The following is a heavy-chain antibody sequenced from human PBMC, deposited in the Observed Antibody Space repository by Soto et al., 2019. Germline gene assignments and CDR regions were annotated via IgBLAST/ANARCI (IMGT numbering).Heavy chain of an antibody. CDR3: AKPAKGSGSYAPFDS. D-gene: IGHD1-26*01. J-gene: IGHJ4*02. Sequence: PGGSLRLSCAASGFTFGSYVMTWVRQAPGKGLEWVSAISVGGGSTSYADSVKGRFTISRDNSKNTLYLRMISLRVEDTAVYYCAKPAKGSGSYAPFDSWGQGILVTVSS. V-gene: IGHV3-23*01. CDR1: GFTFGSYV. CDR2: ISVGGGST.